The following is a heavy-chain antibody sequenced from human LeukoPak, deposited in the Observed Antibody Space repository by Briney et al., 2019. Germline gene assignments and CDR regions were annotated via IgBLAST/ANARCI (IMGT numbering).Heavy chain of an antibody. J-gene: IGHJ4*02. CDR1: GASVSGSNYY. CDR2: IYSSRST. V-gene: IGHV4-39*01. Sequence: SETLSLTCAVSGASVSGSNYYWGWIRQPPGKGLEWIGNIYSSRSTYYNASLQSRVTISIDTSKNQFSLRLNSVTAADTAMYYCAKSGGYGLIDYWGQGTRVTVSS. D-gene: IGHD1-26*01. CDR3: AKSGGYGLIDY.